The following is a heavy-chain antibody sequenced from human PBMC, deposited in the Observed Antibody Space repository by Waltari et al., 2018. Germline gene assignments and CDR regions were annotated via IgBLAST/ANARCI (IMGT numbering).Heavy chain of an antibody. CDR1: GYTFTGNL. Sequence: QVQLVQSGAEVSTPGASVKASCKASGYTFTGNLRHWLRQAPVQRLEWNGWTNPNMSGTNYAQKFQGRVTMTRDTSISTAYMELSRLRSDDTAVYYCARPLKRGARFANLYGMDVWGQGTTVTVSS. CDR2: TNPNMSGT. D-gene: IGHD1-26*01. J-gene: IGHJ6*02. CDR3: ARPLKRGARFANLYGMDV. V-gene: IGHV1-2*02.